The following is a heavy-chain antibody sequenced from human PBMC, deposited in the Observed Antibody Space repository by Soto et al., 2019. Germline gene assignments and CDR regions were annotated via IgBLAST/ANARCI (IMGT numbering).Heavy chain of an antibody. CDR3: VRDISPNNFASGSYTY. CDR2: ISSSSIYT. D-gene: IGHD3-10*01. J-gene: IGHJ4*02. Sequence: QVHLVESGGGLVKPGGSLRLSCAASGLPFSDYYMNWIRQAPGKGLEWVSNISSSSIYTNYADSVKGRFTISRDNAKNSLYLQITSLRPADTAVYYCVRDISPNNFASGSYTYWGQGILVTVSS. V-gene: IGHV3-11*06. CDR1: GLPFSDYY.